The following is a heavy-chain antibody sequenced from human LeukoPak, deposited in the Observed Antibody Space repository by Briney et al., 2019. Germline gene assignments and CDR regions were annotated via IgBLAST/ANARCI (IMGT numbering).Heavy chain of an antibody. Sequence: ASVKVSCKTSGYTFTNYDINWVRQATGQGLEWLGWKSPNNGNTGYAQKFQGRVTMTRDTSINTAYMELSSLRSEDTAVYYCASNPPRTGDFNSWGQGALVTVSS. CDR2: KSPNNGNT. CDR3: ASNPPRTGDFNS. D-gene: IGHD7-27*01. CDR1: GYTFTNYD. V-gene: IGHV1-8*01. J-gene: IGHJ4*02.